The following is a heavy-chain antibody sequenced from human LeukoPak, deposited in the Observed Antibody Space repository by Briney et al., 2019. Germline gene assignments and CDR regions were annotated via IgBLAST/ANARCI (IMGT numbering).Heavy chain of an antibody. V-gene: IGHV1-18*01. J-gene: IGHJ4*02. CDR2: ISPYNGNT. CDR3: ARDGPNGGNQY. D-gene: IGHD4-23*01. Sequence: ASVKVSCKASGYTFTSYGISWVRQAPGQGLEWMGWISPYNGNTNYEQKLPGRVTMTTDTSTSTAYMELRSLRSDDAAVYYCARDGPNGGNQYWGQGTLVTVSS. CDR1: GYTFTSYG.